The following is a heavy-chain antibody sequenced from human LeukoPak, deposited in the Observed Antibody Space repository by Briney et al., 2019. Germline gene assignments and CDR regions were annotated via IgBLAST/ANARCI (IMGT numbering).Heavy chain of an antibody. CDR1: GYTFTSYY. Sequence: GASVKVSCKASGYTFTSYYMHWVRQAPGQGLERMGIINPSGGSTSYAQKFQGRVTMTRDTSTSTVYMELSSLRSEDTAVYYCARDLNRVDDILTGSLDYWGQGTLVTVSS. D-gene: IGHD3-9*01. J-gene: IGHJ4*02. CDR2: INPSGGST. V-gene: IGHV1-46*01. CDR3: ARDLNRVDDILTGSLDY.